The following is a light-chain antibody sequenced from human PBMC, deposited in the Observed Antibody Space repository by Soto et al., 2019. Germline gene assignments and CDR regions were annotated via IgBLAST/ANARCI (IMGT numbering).Light chain of an antibody. Sequence: DIQMTQSPSTLSASVGDRVTITCRASHDISNWLAWYQQIPGRAPKLLIYEASSLENGVPSRFSGSGSGTEFSLTISGLRPDDFATYYCQHYGSSLFLFGQGTKLDIK. CDR1: HDISNW. CDR3: QHYGSSLFL. CDR2: EAS. V-gene: IGKV1-5*03. J-gene: IGKJ2*01.